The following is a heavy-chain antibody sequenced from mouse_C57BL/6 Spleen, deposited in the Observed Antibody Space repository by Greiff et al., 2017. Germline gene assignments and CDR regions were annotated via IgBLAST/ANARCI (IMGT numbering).Heavy chain of an antibody. CDR1: GYTFTDYE. CDR3: TRDYGSSNFDY. CDR2: IDPETGGT. V-gene: IGHV1-15*01. D-gene: IGHD1-1*01. J-gene: IGHJ2*01. Sequence: VQLQESGAELVRPGASVTLSCKASGYTFTDYEMHWVKQTPVHGLEWIGAIDPETGGTAYNQKFKGKAILTADKSSSTAYMELRSLTSGDSAVXYCTRDYGSSNFDYWGQGTTLTVSS.